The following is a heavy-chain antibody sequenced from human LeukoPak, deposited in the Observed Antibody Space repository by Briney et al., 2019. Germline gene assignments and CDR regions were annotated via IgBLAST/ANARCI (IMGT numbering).Heavy chain of an antibody. CDR1: GFTFSDYY. D-gene: IGHD6-19*01. CDR3: VRARERQWLGKYFDY. Sequence: GRSLRLSCAASGFTFSDYYMSWIRQAPGKGLEWVSYISSSGSTIYYADSVKGRFTISRDNAKNSLYLQMNSLRAEDTAVYDCVRARERQWLGKYFDYWGQGTLVTVSS. V-gene: IGHV3-11*01. J-gene: IGHJ4*02. CDR2: ISSSGSTI.